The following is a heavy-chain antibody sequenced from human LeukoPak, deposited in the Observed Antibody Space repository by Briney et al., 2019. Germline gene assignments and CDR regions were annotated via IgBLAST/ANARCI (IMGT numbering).Heavy chain of an antibody. CDR1: GYTLTELS. V-gene: IGHV1-24*01. J-gene: IGHJ4*02. CDR2: FDPEDGET. Sequence: ASVKVSCKVSGYTLTELSMHWVRQAPGKGLEWMGGFDPEDGETIYAQKFQGRVTMTKDTSTDTAYMELSSLRSEDTAVYYCATWDPFVGATGEFDYWGQGTLVTVSS. CDR3: ATWDPFVGATGEFDY. D-gene: IGHD1-26*01.